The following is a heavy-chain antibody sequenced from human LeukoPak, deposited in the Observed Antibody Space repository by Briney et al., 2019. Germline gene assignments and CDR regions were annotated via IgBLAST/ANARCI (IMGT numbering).Heavy chain of an antibody. Sequence: SETLSLTCTVSGGSISSSSYYWGWIRQPPGKGLEWIGSIYYSGSTYYNPSLKSRVTISVDTSKNQFSLKLSSVTAADTAVYYCARLGVVRGVIIDYWGQGTLVTVSS. V-gene: IGHV4-39*01. CDR3: ARLGVVRGVIIDY. D-gene: IGHD3-10*01. CDR1: GGSISSSSYY. CDR2: IYYSGST. J-gene: IGHJ4*02.